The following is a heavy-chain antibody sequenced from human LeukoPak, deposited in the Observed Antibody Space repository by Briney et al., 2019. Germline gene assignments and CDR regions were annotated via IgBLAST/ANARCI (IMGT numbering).Heavy chain of an antibody. CDR3: ARDRTRQYSGYVRTPRGTYGMDV. J-gene: IGHJ6*02. CDR1: GYSISSGYY. D-gene: IGHD5-12*01. CDR2: INHSGST. Sequence: PSETLSLTCTVSGYSISSGYYWGWIRQPPGKGLEWIGEINHSGSTNYNPSLKSRVTISVDTSKNQFSLKLSSVTAADTAVYYCARDRTRQYSGYVRTPRGTYGMDVWGQGTTVTVSS. V-gene: IGHV4-38-2*02.